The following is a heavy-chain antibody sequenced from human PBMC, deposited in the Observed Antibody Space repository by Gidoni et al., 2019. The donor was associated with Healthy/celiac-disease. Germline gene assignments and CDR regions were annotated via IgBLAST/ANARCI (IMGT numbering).Heavy chain of an antibody. J-gene: IGHJ4*02. D-gene: IGHD3-22*01. Sequence: QLQLQESGPGLVKPSETLSLTCTVSGGSISSSSYYWGWIRHPPGKGLEWIGSIYYSGSTYYNPSLKSRVTISVDTSKNQFSLKLSSVTAADTAVYYCARRGGYYDSSGYYSTWSDYWGQGTLVTVSS. CDR1: GGSISSSSYY. CDR2: IYYSGST. V-gene: IGHV4-39*01. CDR3: ARRGGYYDSSGYYSTWSDY.